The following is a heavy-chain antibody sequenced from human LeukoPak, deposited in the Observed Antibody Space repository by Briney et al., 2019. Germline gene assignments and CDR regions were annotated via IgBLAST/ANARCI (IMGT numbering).Heavy chain of an antibody. CDR1: GFTFSSYS. CDR2: ISYDGSTK. J-gene: IGHJ5*02. D-gene: IGHD6-13*01. V-gene: IGHV3-30*18. CDR3: AKVHTSSWGWFDT. Sequence: PGGSLRLSCAASGFTFSSYSMNWVRQAPGKGLDWVAFISYDGSTKYYADSVKGRFTISRDNSKNTLYLQMNSLRVEDTALYYCAKVHTSSWGWFDTWGQGTLVTVSA.